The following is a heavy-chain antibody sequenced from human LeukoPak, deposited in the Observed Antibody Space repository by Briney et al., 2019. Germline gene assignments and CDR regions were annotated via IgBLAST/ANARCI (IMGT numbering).Heavy chain of an antibody. Sequence: PSETLSLTCTVSGGSLSRDYWSWIRQPPTKGLEWIGYVYYSGTTNYNPSLKSRVTISVDTSKNQFSLKLSSVTAADTAVYYCARSKYGGNSVDYWGQGTLVTVSS. V-gene: IGHV4-59*08. J-gene: IGHJ4*02. CDR2: VYYSGTT. CDR1: GGSLSRDY. D-gene: IGHD4-23*01. CDR3: ARSKYGGNSVDY.